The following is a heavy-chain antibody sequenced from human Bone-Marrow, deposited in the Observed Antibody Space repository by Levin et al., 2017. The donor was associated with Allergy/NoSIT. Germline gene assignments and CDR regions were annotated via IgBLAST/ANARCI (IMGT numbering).Heavy chain of an antibody. CDR2: ISYDGGNK. CDR1: GFTFSGYG. J-gene: IGHJ6*02. V-gene: IGHV3-30*18. D-gene: IGHD4-17*01. CDR3: AKDLMTTVTRYYYYGMDV. Sequence: LSLTCAASGFTFSGYGMHWVRQAPGKGLEWVAVISYDGGNKYYADSVKGRFTISRDNSKNTLYLQMNSLRAEDTAVYYCAKDLMTTVTRYYYYGMDVWGQGTTVAVSS.